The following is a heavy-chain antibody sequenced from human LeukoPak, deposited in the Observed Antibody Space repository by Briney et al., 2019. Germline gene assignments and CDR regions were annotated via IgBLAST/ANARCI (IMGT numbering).Heavy chain of an antibody. Sequence: GESLKISCKGSGYSFTSYWIGWVCQMPGKGLEWMGIIYPGDSDTRYSPSFQGQVTISADKSISTAYLQWSSLKASDTAMYYCARRFHDFWSGPLNYFDYWGQGTLVTVSS. D-gene: IGHD3-3*01. V-gene: IGHV5-51*01. J-gene: IGHJ4*02. CDR1: GYSFTSYW. CDR3: ARRFHDFWSGPLNYFDY. CDR2: IYPGDSDT.